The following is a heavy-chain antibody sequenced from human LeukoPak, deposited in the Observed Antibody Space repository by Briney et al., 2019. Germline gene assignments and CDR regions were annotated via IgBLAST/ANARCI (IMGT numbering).Heavy chain of an antibody. D-gene: IGHD2-2*01. J-gene: IGHJ4*02. V-gene: IGHV3-21*01. Sequence: GGSLRLSCAASGFTFSSYSMNWVRQAPGKGLEWVSSISSSSYIYYADSVKGRFTISRDNAKNSLYLQMNSLRAEDTAVYYCARVDCSSTSCYADEFDYWGQGTLVTVSS. CDR1: GFTFSSYS. CDR3: ARVDCSSTSCYADEFDY. CDR2: ISSSSYI.